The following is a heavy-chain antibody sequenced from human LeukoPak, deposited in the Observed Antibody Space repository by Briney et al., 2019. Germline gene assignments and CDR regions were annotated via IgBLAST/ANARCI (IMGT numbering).Heavy chain of an antibody. D-gene: IGHD5-12*01. CDR1: GYTFTGYY. CDR3: ARGSSVSGYDLDY. Sequence: ASVKVSCKASGYTFTGYYTHWVRQAPGQGLEWMGWINPNSGGTKYTQKFQGRVTMTRDTSISTAYMELSRLRSDDTAVYYCARGSSVSGYDLDYWGQGTLVTVSS. CDR2: INPNSGGT. J-gene: IGHJ4*02. V-gene: IGHV1-2*02.